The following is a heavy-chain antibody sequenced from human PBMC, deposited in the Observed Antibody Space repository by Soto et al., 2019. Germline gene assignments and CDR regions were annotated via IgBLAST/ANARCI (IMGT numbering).Heavy chain of an antibody. V-gene: IGHV3-30*18. D-gene: IGHD3-10*01. CDR3: AKDPAVTTTGGEYYFDY. J-gene: IGHJ4*02. CDR2: ISYDGSNK. Sequence: QVQLVESGGRVVQPGRSLRLSCAASGFTFSSYGMHWVRQAPGKGLEWVAVISYDGSNKYYADSVKGRFTISRDNSKNTLYLQMNSLRAEDTAVYYCAKDPAVTTTGGEYYFDYWGQGTLVTVSS. CDR1: GFTFSSYG.